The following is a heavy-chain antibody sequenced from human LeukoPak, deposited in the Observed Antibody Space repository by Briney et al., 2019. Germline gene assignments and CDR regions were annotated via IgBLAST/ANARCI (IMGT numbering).Heavy chain of an antibody. CDR3: AKDAPLCSSTSCYTYYFDY. V-gene: IGHV3-7*01. J-gene: IGHJ4*02. CDR2: IKQDGSEK. D-gene: IGHD2-2*02. Sequence: GGSLRLSCAASGFIFSNYWMSWVRQAPGKGLEWVANIKQDGSEKYYVDSVKGRFTISRDNAKNSLYLQMNSLRAEDTAVYYCAKDAPLCSSTSCYTYYFDYWGQGTLVTVSS. CDR1: GFIFSNYW.